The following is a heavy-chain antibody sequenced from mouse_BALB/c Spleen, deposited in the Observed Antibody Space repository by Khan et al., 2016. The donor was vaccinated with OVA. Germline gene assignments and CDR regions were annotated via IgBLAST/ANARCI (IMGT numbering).Heavy chain of an antibody. CDR3: ARDNYYGYYFDY. Sequence: QFEESGPGLVKPSQSLSSTCTVTGYPIPSGYAWNWIRQFPGNKLEWMGYISYSGVTSHTPSLKSRTSITRDTSKNQFFLQLNSVTTEDTATYYCARDNYYGYYFDYWGQGTTLTVSS. CDR1: GYPIPSGYA. D-gene: IGHD1-1*01. V-gene: IGHV3-2*02. CDR2: ISYSGVT. J-gene: IGHJ2*01.